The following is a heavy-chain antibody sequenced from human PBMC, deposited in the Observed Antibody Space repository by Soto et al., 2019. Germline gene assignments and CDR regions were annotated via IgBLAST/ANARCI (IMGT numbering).Heavy chain of an antibody. D-gene: IGHD3-16*01. J-gene: IGHJ3*02. Sequence: EVQLLESGGGLVQPGGSLRLSCAASGFTFSSYAMSWVRQAPGKGLEWVSAITGSGGSTYYADSVKGRFTISRDNSKNTLYLQMNSLRAEDTDVYYCAKPIGGYDVFDIWGQGTMVTVSS. V-gene: IGHV3-23*01. CDR1: GFTFSSYA. CDR3: AKPIGGYDVFDI. CDR2: ITGSGGST.